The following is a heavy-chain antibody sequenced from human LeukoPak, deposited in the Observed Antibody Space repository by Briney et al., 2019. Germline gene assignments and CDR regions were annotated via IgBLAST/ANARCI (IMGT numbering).Heavy chain of an antibody. V-gene: IGHV4-34*01. CDR1: GGSFSGYY. CDR2: INHSGST. J-gene: IGHJ4*02. Sequence: PSETLSLTCAVYGGSFSGYYWSWIRQPPGKGLEWIGEINHSGSTNYNPSLKSRVTISVDTSKNQFSLELSSVTAADTAVYYCARAPPGIAVADYWGQGTLVTVSS. CDR3: ARAPPGIAVADY. D-gene: IGHD6-19*01.